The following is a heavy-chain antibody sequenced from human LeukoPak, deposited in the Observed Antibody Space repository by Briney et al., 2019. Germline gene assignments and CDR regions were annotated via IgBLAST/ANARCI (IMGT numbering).Heavy chain of an antibody. CDR1: GVTFSGYG. CDR2: ISDDGINQ. CDR3: AGSGTPVAGPRNSYFDL. J-gene: IGHJ2*01. V-gene: IGHV3-30*03. Sequence: GGSLRLSCAGSGVTFSGYGMHWVRQAPGKGLEWVAVISDDGINQHYTDSVRGRFAISRDNSKNTLFLQMNSLRPEDTAVYYCAGSGTPVAGPRNSYFDLWGRGTLVTVSS. D-gene: IGHD6-13*01.